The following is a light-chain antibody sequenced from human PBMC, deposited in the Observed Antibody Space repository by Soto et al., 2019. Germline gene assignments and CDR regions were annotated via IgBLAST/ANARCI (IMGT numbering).Light chain of an antibody. J-gene: IGKJ1*01. V-gene: IGKV1-5*01. CDR1: QSIGRF. Sequence: DIQMTQSPSSLSASVGDRVTITCRASQSIGRFFNWHQQKPGKAPKLLIYDASSLESGVPSRFSGSGSGTEFTLTISSLQPDDFATYYCQQYNSYSPKTFGQGTKVDIK. CDR2: DAS. CDR3: QQYNSYSPKT.